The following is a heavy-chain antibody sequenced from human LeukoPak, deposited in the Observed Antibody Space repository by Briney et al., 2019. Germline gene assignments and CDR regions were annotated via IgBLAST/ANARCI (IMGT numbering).Heavy chain of an antibody. D-gene: IGHD2-15*01. CDR1: GASISSSSNY. J-gene: IGHJ4*02. Sequence: SETLSLTCSVSGASISSSSNYWGRIRPPPGQGLEWIGSIYYSGSTYYNPSLRSRVTISVDTSKNQFSLKLTSVTAADTAVYYCSFICTSGSCYSVDQWGEETLVTVP. CDR3: SFICTSGSCYSVDQ. CDR2: IYYSGST. V-gene: IGHV4-39*01.